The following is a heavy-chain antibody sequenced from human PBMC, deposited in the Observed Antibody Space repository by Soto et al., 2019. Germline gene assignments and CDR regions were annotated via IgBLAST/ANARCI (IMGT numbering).Heavy chain of an antibody. CDR2: IYPGDSDT. CDR3: AASIFYYGMDV. V-gene: IGHV5-51*01. CDR1: GYSFTTNW. Sequence: PGESLKISCKGSGYSFTTNWIGWVRQMPGKGLEWMGVIYPGDSDTRYNPSFQGQVTISADKSITTTYLQWSSLKASDTAIYYCAASIFYYGMDVWGQGTTVTVSS. J-gene: IGHJ6*02.